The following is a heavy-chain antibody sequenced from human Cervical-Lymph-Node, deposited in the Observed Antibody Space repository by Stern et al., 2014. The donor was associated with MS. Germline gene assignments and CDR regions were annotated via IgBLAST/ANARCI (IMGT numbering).Heavy chain of an antibody. D-gene: IGHD6-19*01. V-gene: IGHV3-9*01. CDR3: VKDVDSSIAVSFDY. CDR2: ISWNSGAI. CDR1: GVTFEDYA. Sequence: VQSGGSLRLSCAASGVTFEDYAMHWVRQSPAKGLASRGGISWNSGAIAYSASVKGRFTISRDNAKNSLFLQMNSLRPEDTALYYCVKDVDSSIAVSFDYWGQGTQVTVSP. J-gene: IGHJ4*02.